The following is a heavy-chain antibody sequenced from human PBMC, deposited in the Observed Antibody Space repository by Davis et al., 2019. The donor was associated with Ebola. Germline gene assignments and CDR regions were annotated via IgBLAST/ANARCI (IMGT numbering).Heavy chain of an antibody. J-gene: IGHJ4*02. CDR2: IIPILGIA. CDR1: GGTFSSYA. V-gene: IGHV1-69*04. Sequence: AASVKVSCKASGGTFSSYAISWVRQAPGQGLEWMGRIIPILGIAKYAQKFQGRVTITADKSTSTAYMELSSLRSEDTAVYYCAREYYDSSGSDYWGQGTLVTVSS. D-gene: IGHD3-22*01. CDR3: AREYYDSSGSDY.